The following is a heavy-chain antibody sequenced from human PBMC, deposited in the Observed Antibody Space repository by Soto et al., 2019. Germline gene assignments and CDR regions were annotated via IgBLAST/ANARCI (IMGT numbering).Heavy chain of an antibody. CDR1: SFTFSNFA. Sequence: LRLSCSASSFTFSNFAMNWVRQAPGKGLEWVSSISGSGGGTYYADSVKGRFTISRDNSKNTLYLQMNSLRADDTAVYYCAKDRHHYAPAGYGLDVWGQGTTVTVSS. J-gene: IGHJ6*02. V-gene: IGHV3-23*01. CDR2: ISGSGGGT. D-gene: IGHD2-2*01. CDR3: AKDRHHYAPAGYGLDV.